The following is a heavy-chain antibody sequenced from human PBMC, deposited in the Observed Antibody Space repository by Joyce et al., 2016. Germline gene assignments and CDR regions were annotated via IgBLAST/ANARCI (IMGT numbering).Heavy chain of an antibody. CDR3: ARGRLRFDS. Sequence: EVQMVESGGDLVQPGGSLRLSCGVSGFASGSYGMTWIRQAPGKGLEWVGHINQDETERNFADSVKGRFSISRDNAKNSLYLEMSGLRVDDTAVYYCARGRLRFDSWGLGTLVIVSS. J-gene: IGHJ5*01. CDR2: INQDETER. V-gene: IGHV3-7*03. CDR1: GFASGSYG.